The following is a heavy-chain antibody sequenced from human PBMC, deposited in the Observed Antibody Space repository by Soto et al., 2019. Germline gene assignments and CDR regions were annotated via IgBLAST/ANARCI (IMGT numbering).Heavy chain of an antibody. CDR1: GFTFSSYA. J-gene: IGHJ4*02. D-gene: IGHD5-12*01. Sequence: PGGSLRLSCAASGFTFSSYAMSWVRQAPGKGLEWVSAISGSGGSTYYADSVKGRFTISRDNSKNTLYLQMNSLRAEDTAVYYCAKYTHFYSVARNYFDYWGQGTLVTVSS. CDR3: AKYTHFYSVARNYFDY. V-gene: IGHV3-23*01. CDR2: ISGSGGST.